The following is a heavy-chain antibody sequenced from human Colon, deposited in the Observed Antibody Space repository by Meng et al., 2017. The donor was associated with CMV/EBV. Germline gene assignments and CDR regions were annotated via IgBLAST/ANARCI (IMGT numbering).Heavy chain of an antibody. V-gene: IGHV3-21*01. CDR1: GFTFSRHT. D-gene: IGHD2-8*01. CDR2: ITSSGSYI. CDR3: ARGVDYCIDGVCSYGMDV. Sequence: GESLKISCAASGFTFSRHTMNWVRQAPGKGLEWVSSITSSGSYIYYADSMKGRFTVSRDYAKNSLYLQMNSLRAEDTAFYYCARGVDYCIDGVCSYGMDVWGHETTVTVSS. J-gene: IGHJ6*02.